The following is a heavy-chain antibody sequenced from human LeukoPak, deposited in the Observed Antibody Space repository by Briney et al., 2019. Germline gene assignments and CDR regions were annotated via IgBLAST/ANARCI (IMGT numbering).Heavy chain of an antibody. CDR1: GFTLSSYA. D-gene: IGHD3-10*01. CDR2: ISASGADT. J-gene: IGHJ4*02. V-gene: IGHV3-23*01. CDR3: AKQLDSGNFYPTGDDY. Sequence: PGGSLRLSCAASGFTLSSYATSWVRQAPGKGLEWVSAISASGADTYCADSVKGRFTISRDTSKNTVYLQMNSLRDEDTAVYYCAKQLDSGNFYPTGDDYWGQGTLVTVSS.